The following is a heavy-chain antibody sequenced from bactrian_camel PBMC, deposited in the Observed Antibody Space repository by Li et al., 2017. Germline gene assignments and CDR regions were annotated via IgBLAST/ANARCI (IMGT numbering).Heavy chain of an antibody. D-gene: IGHD2*01. J-gene: IGHJ7*01. Sequence: QLVESGGGSAQAGGSLRLSCVGYTQNSNWLGWFRQVRGKEREAVAVKHRRSDSAYYNDSVKGRFTIFQENANNTVYLQMNSLKPEDSAMYYCAADFNVRGSCRLWYVGMDYWGQGTQVTVS. CDR2: KHRRSDSA. V-gene: IGHV3S25*01. CDR1: YTQNSNW.